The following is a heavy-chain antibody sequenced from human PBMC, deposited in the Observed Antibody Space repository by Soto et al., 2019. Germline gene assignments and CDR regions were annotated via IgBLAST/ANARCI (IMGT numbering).Heavy chain of an antibody. V-gene: IGHV3-23*01. D-gene: IGHD5-18*01. CDR1: GFTFSTYA. J-gene: IGHJ4*02. CDR2: ISGSGGTT. CDR3: ARDHVDTAMGYYFDY. Sequence: GGSLRLSCVASGFTFSTYAMSWVRQAPREGLKWVSTISGSGGTTYYADSVKGRFTISRDNSKSTLYLQMNSLRAEDTAVYYCARDHVDTAMGYYFDYWGQGTLVTVSS.